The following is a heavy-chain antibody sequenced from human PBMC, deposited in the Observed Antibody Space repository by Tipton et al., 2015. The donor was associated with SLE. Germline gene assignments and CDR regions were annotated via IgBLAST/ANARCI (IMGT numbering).Heavy chain of an antibody. J-gene: IGHJ4*02. CDR2: MYYGGST. CDR1: GGSISTISYF. Sequence: TLSLTCTVSGGSISTISYFWGWVRQPPGKGLQWIGSMYYGGSTYYSPSLNSRVTISGDSSKNQISLKLTSVTAADTAIYYCARRYFYDSSGYYFDYWGQGTLVTVSS. V-gene: IGHV4-39*01. D-gene: IGHD3-22*01. CDR3: ARRYFYDSSGYYFDY.